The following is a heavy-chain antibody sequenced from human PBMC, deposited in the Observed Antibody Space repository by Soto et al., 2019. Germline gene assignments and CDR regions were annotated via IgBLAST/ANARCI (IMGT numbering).Heavy chain of an antibody. CDR1: CDSISNYY. J-gene: IGHJ5*02. D-gene: IGHD5-18*01. V-gene: IGHV4-59*01. CDR2: IFYSGST. CDR3: AKDSGYNYGYFRWFDP. Sequence: PSDTLSITCTVPCDSISNYYCSLIRQPPGRGLEWIGHIFYSGSTTYNPALKSRVTISVDTSKSQFSLKLSSVTAADTAVYYCAKDSGYNYGYFRWFDPWGQG.